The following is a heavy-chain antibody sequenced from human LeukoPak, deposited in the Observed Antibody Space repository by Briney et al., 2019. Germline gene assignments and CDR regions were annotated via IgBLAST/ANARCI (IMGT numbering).Heavy chain of an antibody. V-gene: IGHV3-23*01. CDR2: ISDSGGST. Sequence: GGSLRLSCAASGFTFSSYWMSWVRQAPGKGLEWVSSISDSGGSTYYADSVKGRFTISRDNSKNTLFLQMNSLRAEDTAIYYCAKDRALHQFDYWGREPWSPSPQ. J-gene: IGHJ4*02. CDR1: GFTFSSYW. CDR3: AKDRALHQFDY.